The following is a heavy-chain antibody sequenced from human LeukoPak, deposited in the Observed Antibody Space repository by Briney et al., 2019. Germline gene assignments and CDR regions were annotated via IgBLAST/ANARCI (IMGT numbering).Heavy chain of an antibody. D-gene: IGHD6-19*01. CDR3: TRGPTLIGVAGTWPLDD. CDR1: GFTFSSYS. V-gene: IGHV3-21*01. CDR2: ISSASAYR. J-gene: IGHJ4*02. Sequence: GGSLRLSCAASGFTFSSYSMHWVRQAPGKGLEWVSSISSASAYRYYADSVKGRFTISRDNAKNSLHLQMNSLRAEDPAVYYCTRGPTLIGVAGTWPLDDWGQGTLVTVSS.